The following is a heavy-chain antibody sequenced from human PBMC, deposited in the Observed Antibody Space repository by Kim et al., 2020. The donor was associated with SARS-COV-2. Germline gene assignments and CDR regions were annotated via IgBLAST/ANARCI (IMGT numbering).Heavy chain of an antibody. V-gene: IGHV1-69*13. CDR2: IIPIFGTA. D-gene: IGHD2-15*01. Sequence: SVKVSCKASGGTFSSYAISWVRQAPGQGLEWMGGIIPIFGTANYAQKFQGRVTITADESTSTAYMELSSLRSEDTAVYYCASGGYCSGGSCYYFDYWGQGTLVTVSS. CDR1: GGTFSSYA. CDR3: ASGGYCSGGSCYYFDY. J-gene: IGHJ4*02.